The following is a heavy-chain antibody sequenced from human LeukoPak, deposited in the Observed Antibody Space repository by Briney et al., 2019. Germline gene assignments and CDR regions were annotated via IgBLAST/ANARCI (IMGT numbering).Heavy chain of an antibody. Sequence: GASVKVSCKASGYTFTSYYMHWVRQAPGQGLEWMGIINPSGGSTSYAQKFQGRVTMTRDTSTSTVYMELSSLRSEDTAVYYCARGSLWFGELIPSYYYYYGMDVWGQGTTVTVPS. CDR1: GYTFTSYY. CDR2: INPSGGST. CDR3: ARGSLWFGELIPSYYYYYGMDV. D-gene: IGHD3-10*01. V-gene: IGHV1-46*01. J-gene: IGHJ6*02.